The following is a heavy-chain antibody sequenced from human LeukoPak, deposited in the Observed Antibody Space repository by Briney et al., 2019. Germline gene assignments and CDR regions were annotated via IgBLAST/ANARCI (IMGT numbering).Heavy chain of an antibody. J-gene: IGHJ5*02. V-gene: IGHV4-30-2*01. CDR2: IYHSGST. Sequence: SETLSLTCAVSGGSISSRGYSWSWIRQPPGKGLEWIGYIYHSGSTYYNPSLKSRVTISVDRSKNQFSLKLSSVTAADTAVYYCARGRRHWFDPWGQGTLVTVSS. CDR3: ARGRRHWFDP. CDR1: GGSISSRGYS.